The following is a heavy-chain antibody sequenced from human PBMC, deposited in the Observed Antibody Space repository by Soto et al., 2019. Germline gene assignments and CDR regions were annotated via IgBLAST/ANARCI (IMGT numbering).Heavy chain of an antibody. V-gene: IGHV5-10-1*01. CDR2: IDPSDSQT. Sequence: AESLKISCKGSGYSFAGYWLTCVRQKPGKGPEWMGRIDPSDSQTYYSPSFRGHVTISATKSITTVFLQWSSLRASDTAMYYCARQIYDSDTGPNFQYSFDSWGQGIPVTVSS. CDR1: GYSFAGYW. D-gene: IGHD3-22*01. J-gene: IGHJ4*02. CDR3: ARQIYDSDTGPNFQYSFDS.